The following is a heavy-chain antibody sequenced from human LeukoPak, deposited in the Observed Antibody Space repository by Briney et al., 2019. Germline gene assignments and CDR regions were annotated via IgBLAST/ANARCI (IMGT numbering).Heavy chain of an antibody. CDR3: ARVNDCTGSSCATRWFDP. J-gene: IGHJ5*02. V-gene: IGHV4-39*07. CDR2: VYYGGSP. D-gene: IGHD2-15*01. Sequence: SETLSLTCTVSGCSISSDNFYWGWTRQPPGKGLEWLGCVYYGGSPDYNPSLTGRVTMLVGTSKDQFSLKMGHVTTAETAVYFCARVNDCTGSSCATRWFDPWGQGTLVTVSS. CDR1: GCSISSDNFY.